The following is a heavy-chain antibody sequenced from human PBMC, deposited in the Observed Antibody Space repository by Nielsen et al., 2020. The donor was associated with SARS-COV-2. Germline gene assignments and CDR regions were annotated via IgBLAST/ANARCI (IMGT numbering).Heavy chain of an antibody. Sequence: ASVQVSCKASGYTFTSYGISWVRQAPGQGLEWMGWISAYNGNTNYAQKLQGRVTMTTDTSTSTAYMELRSLRSDDTAVYYCARDSGCHFGGGSCSTFDYWGQGTLVTVSS. V-gene: IGHV1-18*04. CDR3: ARDSGCHFGGGSCSTFDY. CDR1: GYTFTSYG. CDR2: ISAYNGNT. J-gene: IGHJ4*02. D-gene: IGHD2-15*01.